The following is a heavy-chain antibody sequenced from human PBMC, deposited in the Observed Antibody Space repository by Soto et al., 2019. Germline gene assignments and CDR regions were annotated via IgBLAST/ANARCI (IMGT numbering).Heavy chain of an antibody. CDR3: AHIVTGCFT. CDR1: GFSLITSGVG. V-gene: IGHV2-5*02. Sequence: QITLKESGPTLVKPTQTLTLTCTISGFSLITSGVGVGWIRQPPGKALEWLALIYWDDDKIYSSSLKSRLTTTKDTSKNQVVLTMTNMDPVDMATYYCAHIVTGCFTWGRGAVVTVSS. D-gene: IGHD3-16*01. CDR2: IYWDDDK. J-gene: IGHJ5*02.